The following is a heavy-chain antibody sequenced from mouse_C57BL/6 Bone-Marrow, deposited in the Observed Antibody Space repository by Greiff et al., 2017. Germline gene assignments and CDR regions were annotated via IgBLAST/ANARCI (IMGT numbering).Heavy chain of an antibody. V-gene: IGHV1-42*01. CDR1: GYSFTGYY. CDR2: INPSTGGT. D-gene: IGHD1-3*01. CDR3: ARKVRRIFAY. Sequence: VQLQQSGPELVKPGASVKISCKASGYSFTGYYLNWVKQSPEKSHEWIGEINPSTGGTTYNQKFKAKATLTVDKSSSTAYMQLKSLTSEDSAVYYCARKVRRIFAYWGQGTLVTVSA. J-gene: IGHJ3*01.